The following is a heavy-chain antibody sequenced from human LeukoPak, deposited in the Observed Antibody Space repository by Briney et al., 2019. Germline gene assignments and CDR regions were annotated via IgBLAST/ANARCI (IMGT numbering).Heavy chain of an antibody. CDR2: IKPSGGST. CDR1: GYTFTSYY. CDR3: ARGLLLWFGELSPYFDY. D-gene: IGHD3-10*01. J-gene: IGHJ4*02. Sequence: ASVKVSCKASGYTFTSYYMHWVRQAPGQGLEWMGIIKPSGGSTSYAQKFQGRVTMTRDTSTSTVYMELSSLRSEDTAVYYCARGLLLWFGELSPYFDYWGQGTLVTVSS. V-gene: IGHV1-46*01.